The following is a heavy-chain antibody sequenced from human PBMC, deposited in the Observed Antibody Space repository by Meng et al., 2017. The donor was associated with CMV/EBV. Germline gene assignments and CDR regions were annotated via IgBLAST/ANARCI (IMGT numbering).Heavy chain of an antibody. J-gene: IGHJ4*02. CDR2: INHSGST. CDR3: ARGAIYCSGGSCYSEESDY. CDR1: GGSFSGYY. D-gene: IGHD2-15*01. V-gene: IGHV4-34*01. Sequence: SETLSLTCAVYGGSFSGYYWSWIRQPPGKGLEWIGEINHSGSTNYNSSLKSQVTISVDTSKNQFSLKLSSVTAADTAVYYCARGAIYCSGGSCYSEESDYWGQGTLVTVSS.